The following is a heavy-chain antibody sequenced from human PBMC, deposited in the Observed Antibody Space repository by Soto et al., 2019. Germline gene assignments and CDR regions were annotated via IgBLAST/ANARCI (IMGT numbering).Heavy chain of an antibody. CDR1: GGSITTSGDY. V-gene: IGHV4-31*03. CDR3: ASVSHDYYYGWFEP. Sequence: QVQLQESGPGLVKPSQTLSLTCTVSGGSITTSGDYWSWIRQHPGKAREWIGNIYHSGITDYNPSLKSRLTLSIATSKNQFSLEMNSVTAADTAVYYCASVSHDYYYGWFEPWGQGTPVIVSS. CDR2: IYHSGIT. D-gene: IGHD1-26*01. J-gene: IGHJ5*02.